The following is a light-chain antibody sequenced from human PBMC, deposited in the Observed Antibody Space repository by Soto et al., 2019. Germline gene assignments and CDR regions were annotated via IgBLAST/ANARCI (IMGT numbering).Light chain of an antibody. J-gene: IGKJ1*01. CDR3: QQYNNYWT. Sequence: DIQMTQSPSTLSASVGDRVTITCRASQSISSWLAWYQQKPGKAPKLLIYDASSLESGDPSSFSGSGSATEFTLTSSSLQPDDFETYHRQQYNNYWTFGHGTRVEIK. CDR2: DAS. CDR1: QSISSW. V-gene: IGKV1-5*01.